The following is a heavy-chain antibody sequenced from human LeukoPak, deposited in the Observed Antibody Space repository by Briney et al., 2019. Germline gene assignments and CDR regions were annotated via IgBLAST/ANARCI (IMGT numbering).Heavy chain of an antibody. Sequence: PGRSLRLSCAASGFTFSSYAMHWVRQAPGKGLEWVAVISYDGSNKYYADSVKGRFTISRDNSKNTLYLQMNSLRAEDTAVYYCARDVWLHPDYWAQGTRVTVSS. CDR3: ARDVWLHPDY. J-gene: IGHJ4*02. V-gene: IGHV3-30-3*01. CDR2: ISYDGSNK. CDR1: GFTFSSYA. D-gene: IGHD5-24*01.